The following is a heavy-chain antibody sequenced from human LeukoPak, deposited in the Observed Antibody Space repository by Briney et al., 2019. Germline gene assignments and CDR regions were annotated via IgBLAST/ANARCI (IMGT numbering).Heavy chain of an antibody. V-gene: IGHV3-30*04. CDR2: ISYDGSNK. CDR3: ARQISLGPPPPDY. J-gene: IGHJ4*02. CDR1: GFTFSSYA. Sequence: GGSLRLSCAASGFTFSSYAMHWVRQAPGKGLEWVAVISYDGSNKYYADSVKGRFTISRDNSKNTLYLQMNSLRAEDTAVYYCARQISLGPPPPDYWGQGTLVTVSS.